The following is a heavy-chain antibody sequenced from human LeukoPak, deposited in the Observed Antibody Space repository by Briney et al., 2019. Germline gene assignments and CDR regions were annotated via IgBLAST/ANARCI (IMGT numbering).Heavy chain of an antibody. D-gene: IGHD6-19*01. CDR3: ARDGSGWFKGRFDY. V-gene: IGHV3-7*01. Sequence: GGSLRLSCAASGFTFNYYGMHWVRQAPGKGLEWVANIKQDGSEKYYVDSVKGRFTISRDNAKNSLYLQMNSLRAEDTAVYYCARDGSGWFKGRFDYWGQGTLVTVSS. J-gene: IGHJ4*02. CDR1: GFTFNYYG. CDR2: IKQDGSEK.